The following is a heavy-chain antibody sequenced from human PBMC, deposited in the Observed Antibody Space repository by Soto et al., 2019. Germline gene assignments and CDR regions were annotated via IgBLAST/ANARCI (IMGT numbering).Heavy chain of an antibody. D-gene: IGHD2-2*01. J-gene: IGHJ4*02. Sequence: GGSLRLSCTASGFTFITYAMIWVRQAPGKGLEWVSTISDSGSTYYADSVKGRFTISRDNSKNTLYLEMNSLRAEDTAVYYCAKDKGGRYCSRTSCLYSFDYWGQGTLVTVSS. CDR2: ISDSGST. V-gene: IGHV3-23*01. CDR1: GFTFITYA. CDR3: AKDKGGRYCSRTSCLYSFDY.